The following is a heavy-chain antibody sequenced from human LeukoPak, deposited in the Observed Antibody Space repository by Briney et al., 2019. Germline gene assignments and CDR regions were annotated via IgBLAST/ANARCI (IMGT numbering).Heavy chain of an antibody. CDR1: GGSISSYY. D-gene: IGHD3-10*01. Sequence: SETLSLTCTVSGGSISSYYWTWIRQPPGKGLEWIGYIYYNGITTYNPSLKSRVTISVDTSKNQFSLKLSSVTAADTAVYYCARRGGYGSSYWGQGTLVTVSS. CDR2: IYYNGIT. J-gene: IGHJ4*02. V-gene: IGHV4-59*08. CDR3: ARRGGYGSSY.